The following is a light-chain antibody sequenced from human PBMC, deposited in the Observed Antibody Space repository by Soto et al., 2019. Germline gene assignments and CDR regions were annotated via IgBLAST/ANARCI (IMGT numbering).Light chain of an antibody. Sequence: DIQMTQSPSSLSASVGDRVTITCRASQSISYYLNWYQQKPGRASRLLIYTTSSLQSGVPSKFSGSASGTDFTLTISSLQPEDFATYYCQQSYTTPGTFGQGTKVEIK. CDR1: QSISYY. V-gene: IGKV1-39*01. J-gene: IGKJ1*01. CDR3: QQSYTTPGT. CDR2: TTS.